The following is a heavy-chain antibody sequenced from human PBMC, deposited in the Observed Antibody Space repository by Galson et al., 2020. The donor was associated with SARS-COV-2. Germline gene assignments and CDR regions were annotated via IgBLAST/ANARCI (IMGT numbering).Heavy chain of an antibody. CDR1: GYSFTSYW. CDR2: IYPGDSDT. D-gene: IGHD3-22*01. Sequence: GESLKISCKGSGYSFTSYWIGWVRQMPGKGLEWMGIIYPGDSDTRYSPSFQGQVTISADKSISTAYLQWSSLKASDTAMYYCAAQSRPLRDYYDSSGPYDAFDIWGQGTMVTVSS. CDR3: AAQSRPLRDYYDSSGPYDAFDI. V-gene: IGHV5-51*01. J-gene: IGHJ3*02.